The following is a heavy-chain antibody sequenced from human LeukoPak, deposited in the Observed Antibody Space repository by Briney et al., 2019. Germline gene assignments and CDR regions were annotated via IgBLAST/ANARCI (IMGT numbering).Heavy chain of an antibody. Sequence: QSGGSLRLSCAASGFTFSPYWMHLVRQAPGKGLVWVSLINNDGSSTAYADSVKGRFTISRDNAKNTLYLQMNSLRAEDTAVYYCARASSGWSIDFWGQGTLVTVSS. J-gene: IGHJ4*02. CDR1: GFTFSPYW. CDR2: INNDGSST. D-gene: IGHD6-19*01. CDR3: ARASSGWSIDF. V-gene: IGHV3-74*01.